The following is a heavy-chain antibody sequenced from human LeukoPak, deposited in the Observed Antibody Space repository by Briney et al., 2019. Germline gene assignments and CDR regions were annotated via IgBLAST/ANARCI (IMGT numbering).Heavy chain of an antibody. V-gene: IGHV4-39*01. Sequence: SETLSLTCSVSGGSISSSSYYWGWLRQPPGKGLEWIGTIYYGGRTYYNPSLKSRVTMPVDTSKNQFSLKLSSVTAADTAIYYCATSVTSSSGWYYGYWGQGSLVTVSS. CDR1: GGSISSSSYY. D-gene: IGHD6-19*01. J-gene: IGHJ4*02. CDR2: IYYGGRT. CDR3: ATSVTSSSGWYYGY.